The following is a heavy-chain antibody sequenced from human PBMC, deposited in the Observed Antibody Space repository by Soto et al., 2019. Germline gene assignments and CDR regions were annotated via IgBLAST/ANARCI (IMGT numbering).Heavy chain of an antibody. Sequence: TGGSLRLSCAASGFTFSSYAMSWVRQAPGKGLEWVSAISGSGGSTYYADSVKGRFTISRDNSKNTLYLQMNSLRAEDTAVYYCAKMYYDILTGYYPALDYWGQGTLVTVSS. V-gene: IGHV3-23*01. CDR3: AKMYYDILTGYYPALDY. CDR2: ISGSGGST. D-gene: IGHD3-9*01. J-gene: IGHJ4*02. CDR1: GFTFSSYA.